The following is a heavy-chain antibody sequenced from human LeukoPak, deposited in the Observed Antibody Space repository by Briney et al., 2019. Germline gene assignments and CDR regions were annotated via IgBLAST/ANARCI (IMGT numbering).Heavy chain of an antibody. Sequence: GGSLRLSCAASGFVFSGYEMNWVRQAPGKGLEWISSISTTGRTLNYADSVRGRFTISRDNAKNSLYLQMNSLSAEDTAVYYCARGDDYGDSLVAYWGQGTLVTVSS. CDR3: ARGDDYGDSLVAY. CDR2: ISTTGRTL. V-gene: IGHV3-48*03. D-gene: IGHD4-17*01. CDR1: GFVFSGYE. J-gene: IGHJ4*02.